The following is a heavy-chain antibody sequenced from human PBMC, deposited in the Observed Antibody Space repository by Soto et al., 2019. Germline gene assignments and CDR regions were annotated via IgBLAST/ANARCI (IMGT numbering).Heavy chain of an antibody. CDR1: GFTFTRYS. J-gene: IGHJ4*02. CDR2: ISSTTNYI. Sequence: KPGWSLILSCAAAGFTFTRYSMNWVRQAPGKGLEWVSSISSTTNYIYYGDSMKGRFTSSRDNAKNSLYLEMNSLRAEDTAVYYCARESEDLTSNFDYWGQGTLVTGSS. CDR3: ARESEDLTSNFDY. V-gene: IGHV3-21*06.